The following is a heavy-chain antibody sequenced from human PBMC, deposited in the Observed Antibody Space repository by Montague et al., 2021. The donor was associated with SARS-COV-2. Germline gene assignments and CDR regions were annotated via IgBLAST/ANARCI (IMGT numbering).Heavy chain of an antibody. CDR3: ARLTSLGDGSGSYPDH. CDR2: IYYSGNT. D-gene: IGHD3-10*01. Sequence: SETLSLTCIVSGGSISSSSFYCGWIRQPPGKGLEWIGSIYYSGNTNYNPPLKSRVTISVDTSKNQFSLKLTSVIAADTAVYYCARLTSLGDGSGSYPDHWGQGTLVTVSS. V-gene: IGHV4-39*01. J-gene: IGHJ4*02. CDR1: GGSISSSSFY.